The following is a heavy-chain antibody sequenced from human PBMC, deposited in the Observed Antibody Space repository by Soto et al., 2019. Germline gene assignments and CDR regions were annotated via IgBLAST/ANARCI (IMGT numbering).Heavy chain of an antibody. CDR2: IYYTGST. CDR1: GGAISSGGFY. Sequence: QVQLQESGPGLVKPSQTLSLTCTVSGGAISSGGFYWNWIRQHPGQGLEWIGYIYYTGSTYYNPSLATRVTISVDTSGNQFTLKLSSVTAADAGVYYCARGHLTGWSTVADWGQGTVVTVSS. V-gene: IGHV4-31*03. J-gene: IGHJ4*02. D-gene: IGHD2-15*01. CDR3: ARGHLTGWSTVAD.